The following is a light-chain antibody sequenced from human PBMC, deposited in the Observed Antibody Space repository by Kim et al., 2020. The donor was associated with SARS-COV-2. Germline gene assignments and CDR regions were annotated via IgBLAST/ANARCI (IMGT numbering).Light chain of an antibody. CDR2: YDN. CDR3: QVWHSDSGHFV. V-gene: IGLV3-21*04. J-gene: IGLJ1*01. CDR1: NIGSIN. Sequence: PGETARITGGRNNIGSINVHWYQQRPGQAPVLLIYYDNDRPSGIPERFSGSKSGNTASLTISRVEAGDEADYYCQVWHSDSGHFVFGSGTKVTVL.